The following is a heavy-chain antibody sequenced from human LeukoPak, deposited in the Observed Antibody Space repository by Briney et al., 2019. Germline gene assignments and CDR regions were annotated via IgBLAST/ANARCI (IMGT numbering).Heavy chain of an antibody. Sequence: SQTLSLTCAISGDSVSSDSAAWNWIRQSPSRGLEWLARTYFRSKWYYDYALAVKGRITINPDTSKNQFSLQLNSVTPEDTAVYYCATGTYYYFGLDVWGQGTTVTASS. CDR3: ATGTYYYFGLDV. CDR1: GDSVSSDSAA. V-gene: IGHV6-1*01. D-gene: IGHD1-1*01. J-gene: IGHJ6*02. CDR2: TYFRSKWYY.